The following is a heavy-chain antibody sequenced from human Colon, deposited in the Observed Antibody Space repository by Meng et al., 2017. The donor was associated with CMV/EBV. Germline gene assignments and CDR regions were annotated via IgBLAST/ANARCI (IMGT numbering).Heavy chain of an antibody. V-gene: IGHV3-53*01. Sequence: GQLVVVGGGLFQPGGSLAPSFAALGFSVSTMHMNWVRQAPGKRLEWVSIIYREGTTRYAESVKGRFTISRDNSKNTIYLQMNSLRAEDTAVYYCARDVGYSSSWPYFDYWGQGTLVTVSS. CDR3: ARDVGYSSSWPYFDY. D-gene: IGHD6-13*01. CDR2: IYREGTT. CDR1: GFSVSTMH. J-gene: IGHJ4*02.